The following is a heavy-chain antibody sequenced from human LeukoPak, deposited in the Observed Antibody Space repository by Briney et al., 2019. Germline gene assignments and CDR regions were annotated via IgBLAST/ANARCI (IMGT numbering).Heavy chain of an antibody. CDR3: TRGAGWLIDY. CDR2: IHNSGTS. J-gene: IGHJ4*02. D-gene: IGHD3-16*01. Sequence: SETLSLTCTVSDDSISDYYRGWIRQPPGKGLEWIGYIHNSGTSTYNLSLKSRATISADTSKNQFSLKLNSMTTADTAVYYCTRGAGWLIDYWGQGILVTVSS. V-gene: IGHV4-59*01. CDR1: DDSISDYY.